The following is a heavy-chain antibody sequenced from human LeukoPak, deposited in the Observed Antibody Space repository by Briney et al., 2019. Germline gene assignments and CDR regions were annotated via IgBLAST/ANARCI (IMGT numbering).Heavy chain of an antibody. Sequence: PSKTLSLTCTVSGGSISSGGYYWSWIRQHPGKGLEWIGYIYYSGSTYYNPSLKSRVTISVDTSKNQFSLKLSSVTAADTAVYYCARVRFGAAMASRFDPWGQGTLVTVSS. CDR1: GGSISSGGYY. D-gene: IGHD5-18*01. CDR2: IYYSGST. CDR3: ARVRFGAAMASRFDP. J-gene: IGHJ5*02. V-gene: IGHV4-31*03.